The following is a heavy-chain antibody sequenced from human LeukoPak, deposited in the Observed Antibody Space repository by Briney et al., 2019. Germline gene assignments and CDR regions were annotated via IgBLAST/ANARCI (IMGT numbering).Heavy chain of an antibody. D-gene: IGHD1-26*01. CDR2: INPNSGDT. Sequence: ASVKVSCKASGYTFTGYYMHWVRQAPGQGLEWTGWINPNSGDTNYAQKFQGRVTMTRDTSISTAYMELSRLRSDDTAVYYCARDRSGSYYGIYNYWGQGTLVTVSS. CDR1: GYTFTGYY. CDR3: ARDRSGSYYGIYNY. V-gene: IGHV1-2*02. J-gene: IGHJ4*02.